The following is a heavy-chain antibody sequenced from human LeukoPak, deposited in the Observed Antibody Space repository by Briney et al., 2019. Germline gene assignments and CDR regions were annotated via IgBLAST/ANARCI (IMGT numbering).Heavy chain of an antibody. CDR2: ASSDGSST. CDR3: ARDSDAGFDY. J-gene: IGHJ4*02. Sequence: GGSLRLSCAASGFTFSRFWMHWVRQAPGKGQVWVARASSDGSSTVYADSVKGRFTISRDNAKKTLYLQMKNLRAEDTAIYYCARDSDAGFDYWAQGTLVTVSS. V-gene: IGHV3-74*01. CDR1: GFTFSRFW.